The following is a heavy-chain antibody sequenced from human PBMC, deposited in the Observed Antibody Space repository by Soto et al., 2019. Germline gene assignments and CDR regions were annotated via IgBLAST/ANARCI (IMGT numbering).Heavy chain of an antibody. CDR1: GYTFTSYG. CDR3: ARVGPYYDFWSGYPNFDC. Sequence: ASVKVSCKASGYTFTSYGVSWVRQAPGQGLEWMGWISAYNGNTNYAQKLQGRVTMTTDTSTSTAYMELRSLRSDDTAVYYCARVGPYYDFWSGYPNFDCWGQGTQVTVSS. CDR2: ISAYNGNT. D-gene: IGHD3-3*01. J-gene: IGHJ4*02. V-gene: IGHV1-18*01.